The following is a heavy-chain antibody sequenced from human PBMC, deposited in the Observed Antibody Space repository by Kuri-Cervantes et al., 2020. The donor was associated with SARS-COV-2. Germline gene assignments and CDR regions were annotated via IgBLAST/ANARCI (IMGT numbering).Heavy chain of an antibody. J-gene: IGHJ4*02. CDR1: GFTFKTCA. V-gene: IGHV3-30*04. D-gene: IGHD2-21*01. CDR3: ERARVGVFDF. Sequence: GGSLRLSCAASGFTFKTCAMHWVRQAPGKGLEWVAMISSDGINKSYADSVKGRFTISRDNSRNTLYLQIISLRTEDTAVFYCERARVGVFDFWGQGALVTVSS. CDR2: ISSDGINK.